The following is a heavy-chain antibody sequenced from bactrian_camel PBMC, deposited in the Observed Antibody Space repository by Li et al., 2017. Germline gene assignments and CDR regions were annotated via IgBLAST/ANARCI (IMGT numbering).Heavy chain of an antibody. V-gene: IGHV3S53*01. J-gene: IGHJ6*01. CDR3: AADYGRWCPAVLSADFGY. D-gene: IGHD3*01. Sequence: HVQLVESGGGSVQAGGSLRLSCAASGYTDGDYCMGWFRQAAGKQREWVSSISTDGSTTYADSVKGRFTISKDNAKNTLYLQMNSLKPEDTAMYYCAADYGRWCPAVLSADFGYWGRGTQVTVS. CDR2: ISTDGST. CDR1: GYTDGDYC.